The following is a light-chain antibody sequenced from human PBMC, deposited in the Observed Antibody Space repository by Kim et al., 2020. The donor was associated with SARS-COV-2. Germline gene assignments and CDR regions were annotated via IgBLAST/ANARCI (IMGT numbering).Light chain of an antibody. Sequence: SVALRQTARITCGGNKIENKNVHWYRQRPGQAPILVMYRDSKRPSGIPERLSGSNSGNTATLTISRVQAGDEADYYCQVWDSVSVVFGGGTKLAVL. J-gene: IGLJ2*01. CDR2: RDS. V-gene: IGLV3-9*01. CDR1: KIENKN. CDR3: QVWDSVSVV.